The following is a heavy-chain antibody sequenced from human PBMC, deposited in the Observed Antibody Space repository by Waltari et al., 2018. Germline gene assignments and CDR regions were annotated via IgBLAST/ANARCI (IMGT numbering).Heavy chain of an antibody. CDR3: ATGPFSGSYSYYYYGMDV. D-gene: IGHD3-10*01. V-gene: IGHV1-24*01. J-gene: IGHJ6*02. Sequence: QVQLVQSGAEVKKPGASVKVSCKVSGYTLTELSMHWVRQAPGKGLEWMGGFDPEDGETIYAQKFQGRVTMTEDTSTDTAYMELSSLRSEDTAVYYCATGPFSGSYSYYYYGMDVWGQGTTVTVSS. CDR1: GYTLTELS. CDR2: FDPEDGET.